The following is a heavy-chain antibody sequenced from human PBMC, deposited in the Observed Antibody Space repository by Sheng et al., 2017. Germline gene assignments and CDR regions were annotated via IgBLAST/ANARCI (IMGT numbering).Heavy chain of an antibody. D-gene: IGHD4-17*01. CDR2: IYSGGST. Sequence: PASGFTVSSNYMSWVRQAPGKGLEWVSVIYSGGSTYYADSVKGRFTISRHNSKNTLYLQMNSLRAEDTAVYYCARECTGVDYGGSMSRYMDVWGKGTTVTVSS. CDR3: ARECTGVDYGGSMSRYMDV. J-gene: IGHJ6*03. V-gene: IGHV3-53*04. CDR1: GFTVSSNY.